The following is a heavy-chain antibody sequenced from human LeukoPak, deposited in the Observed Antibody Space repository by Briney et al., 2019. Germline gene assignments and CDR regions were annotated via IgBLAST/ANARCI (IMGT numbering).Heavy chain of an antibody. Sequence: HAGGSLRLSCAASGFTFSSYGMHWVRQAPGKGLEWVAVISYDGSNKYYADSVKGRFIISRDNSKNMLYLQMNSLRAEDAAVYYCAKDHRFSGWLPSADDAFDIWGQGTMVTVSS. J-gene: IGHJ3*02. CDR2: ISYDGSNK. D-gene: IGHD6-19*01. CDR1: GFTFSSYG. V-gene: IGHV3-30*18. CDR3: AKDHRFSGWLPSADDAFDI.